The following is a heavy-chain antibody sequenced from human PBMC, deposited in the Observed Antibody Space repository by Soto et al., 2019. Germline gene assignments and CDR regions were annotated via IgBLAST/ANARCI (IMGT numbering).Heavy chain of an antibody. J-gene: IGHJ4*02. CDR3: AKDLYYDFWSGYFAY. V-gene: IGHV3-23*01. CDR1: GFTFSSYA. D-gene: IGHD3-3*01. CDR2: ISGSGGST. Sequence: GGSLRLSCAASGFTFSSYAMSWVRQAPGKGLEWVSAISGSGGSTYYADSVKGRFTISRDNSKNTLYLQMNSLRAEDTAVYYCAKDLYYDFWSGYFAYWGQGTLVPVSS.